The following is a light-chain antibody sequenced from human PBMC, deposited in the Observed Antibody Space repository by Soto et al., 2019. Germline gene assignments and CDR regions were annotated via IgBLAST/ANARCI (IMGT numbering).Light chain of an antibody. V-gene: IGKV3-15*01. CDR1: QSVSIN. Sequence: EIVMTQSPATLSVSPGERATLSCRASQSVSINLVWYQQKPGQAPRLLIYGVSTRTTGIPTRFSGSGSGTEFTLTIRMQPAEDFAVYYCQYNNRSPWTFGQGTKVEIK. J-gene: IGKJ1*01. CDR3: QYNNRSPWT. CDR2: GVS.